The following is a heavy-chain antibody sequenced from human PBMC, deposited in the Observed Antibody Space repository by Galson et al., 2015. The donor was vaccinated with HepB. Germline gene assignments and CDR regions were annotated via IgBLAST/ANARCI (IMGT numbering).Heavy chain of an antibody. CDR1: GGTFSSYA. CDR3: ARGYCSSTSCYTFGMDV. V-gene: IGHV1-69*13. J-gene: IGHJ6*02. D-gene: IGHD2-2*02. Sequence: SVKVSCKASGGTFSSYAISWVRQAPGQGLEWMGGIIPIFGTANYAQKFQGRVTITADESTSTAYMELSSLRSEDTAVYYCARGYCSSTSCYTFGMDVWGQGTTVTVSS. CDR2: IIPIFGTA.